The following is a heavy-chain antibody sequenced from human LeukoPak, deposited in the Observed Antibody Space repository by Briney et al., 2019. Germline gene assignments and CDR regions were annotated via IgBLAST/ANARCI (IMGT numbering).Heavy chain of an antibody. CDR3: ARAVAGMAFDI. J-gene: IGHJ3*02. D-gene: IGHD6-19*01. V-gene: IGHV4-59*01. Sequence: KPSETLSLTCTLSGGSISSYYWSRLRQPPGKGLEWLGYIYYSGSNNYSPSRKSRVTISIDRNKNQFSLRLSSVAAADTAVYYCARAVAGMAFDIWGQGTMVTVSS. CDR1: GGSISSYY. CDR2: IYYSGSN.